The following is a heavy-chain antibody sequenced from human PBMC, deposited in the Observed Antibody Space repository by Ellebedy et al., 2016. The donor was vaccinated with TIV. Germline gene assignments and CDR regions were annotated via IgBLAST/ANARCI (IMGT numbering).Heavy chain of an antibody. CDR2: ITSSSSYT. Sequence: GGSLRLXXAASGFTFRDYYMTWIRQAPGKGLEWVSYITSSSSYTNYTDSVKGRFTISRDNAKNSLYLQMNSLRAEDTAVYYCIGYCNGGNCRSRDYWGQGTLVTVSS. CDR1: GFTFRDYY. V-gene: IGHV3-11*03. D-gene: IGHD2-15*01. CDR3: IGYCNGGNCRSRDY. J-gene: IGHJ4*02.